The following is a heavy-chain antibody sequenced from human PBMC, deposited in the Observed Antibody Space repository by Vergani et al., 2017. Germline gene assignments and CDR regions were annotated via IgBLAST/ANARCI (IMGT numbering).Heavy chain of an antibody. Sequence: QLVQSGAEVKKPGASVKVSCKASGFTFTSSAMQWVRQARGQRLEWIGWIVVGSGNTNYAQKFQERVTITRDMSTSTAYMELSCLRSEDTAVYYCAAYDFWSGYPEPAWFDPWGQGTLVTVSS. V-gene: IGHV1-58*02. J-gene: IGHJ5*02. CDR2: IVVGSGNT. CDR3: AAYDFWSGYPEPAWFDP. CDR1: GFTFTSSA. D-gene: IGHD3-3*01.